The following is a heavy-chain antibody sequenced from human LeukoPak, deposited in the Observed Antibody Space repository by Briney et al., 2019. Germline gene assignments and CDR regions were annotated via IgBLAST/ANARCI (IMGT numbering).Heavy chain of an antibody. J-gene: IGHJ6*02. CDR2: IYYSGST. CDR1: GGSLSSYY. CDR3: AREYYYDSSGYPIYYYYYGMDV. V-gene: IGHV4-59*01. Sequence: SETLSLTCTVSGGSLSSYYWSWIRQPPGKGLEWIGYIYYSGSTNYNPSLKSRVTISVDTSKNQFSLKLSSVTAADTAVYYCAREYYYDSSGYPIYYYYYGMDVWGQGTTVTVSS. D-gene: IGHD3-22*01.